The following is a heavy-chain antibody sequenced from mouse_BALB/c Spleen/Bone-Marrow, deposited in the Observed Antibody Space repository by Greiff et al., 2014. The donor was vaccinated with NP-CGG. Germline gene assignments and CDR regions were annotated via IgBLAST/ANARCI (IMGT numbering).Heavy chain of an antibody. CDR2: VNVNGDRT. CDR3: ARGYDYSSWFAY. CDR1: GFTFSNYG. V-gene: IGHV5-6-3*01. D-gene: IGHD2-4*01. J-gene: IGHJ3*01. Sequence: DVQLQESGGGLVQPGGSLKLSCAASGFTFSNYGMSWVRQTPDKRLEMIATVNVNGDRTYHPDSVKGRFTISRDNAKNTLSLRMSSLKSEDTAMYYCARGYDYSSWFAYWGQGTLVTVSA.